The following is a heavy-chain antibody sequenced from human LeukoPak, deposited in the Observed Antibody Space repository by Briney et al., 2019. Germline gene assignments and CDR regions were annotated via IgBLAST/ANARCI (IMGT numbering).Heavy chain of an antibody. Sequence: ASVKVSCEASGYTFTGYYMHWVRQAPGQGLEWMGWINPNSGGTNYAQKFQGRVTMTRDTSISTAYMELSRLRSDDTAVYYCARVTMIVRGAFDIWGQGTMVTVSS. CDR1: GYTFTGYY. CDR2: INPNSGGT. J-gene: IGHJ3*02. V-gene: IGHV1-2*02. D-gene: IGHD3-22*01. CDR3: ARVTMIVRGAFDI.